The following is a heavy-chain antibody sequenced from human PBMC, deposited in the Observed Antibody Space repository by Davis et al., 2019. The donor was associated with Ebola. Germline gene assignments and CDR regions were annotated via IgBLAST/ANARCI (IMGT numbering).Heavy chain of an antibody. V-gene: IGHV1-18*04. J-gene: IGHJ6*02. CDR2: IGANTGDT. CDR1: GYTFTSYG. CDR3: ARGGRDGMDV. Sequence: ASVKVSCKDSGYTFTSYGITWVRQAPGQGLEWMGWIGANTGDTNYAQKLQGRVTMTTDRSTSTVHMELRSLISDDTAVYYCARGGRDGMDVWGQGTTVTVS.